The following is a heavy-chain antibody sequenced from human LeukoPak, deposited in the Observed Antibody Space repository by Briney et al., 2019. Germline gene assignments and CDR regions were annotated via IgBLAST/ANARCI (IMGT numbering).Heavy chain of an antibody. J-gene: IGHJ3*02. V-gene: IGHV1-69*05. D-gene: IGHD2-21*02. CDR3: SREFPFCGADCFSGVFDI. Sequence: SVKVSCTASGGTVTTYTLTWVRQAPGQGLEWMGGIIPIFGTPNYAQKFQGRLTMTTDTSTTTAYMELRSLRSDDTAVYYCSREFPFCGADCFSGVFDIWGQGTMVTVS. CDR1: GGTVTTYT. CDR2: IIPIFGTP.